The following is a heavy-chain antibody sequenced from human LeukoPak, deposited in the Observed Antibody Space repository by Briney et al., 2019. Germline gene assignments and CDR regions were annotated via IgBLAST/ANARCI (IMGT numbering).Heavy chain of an antibody. D-gene: IGHD3-3*01. CDR3: AKDWRGYSGRYFDY. CDR1: GFTFSSYA. V-gene: IGHV3-23*01. CDR2: ISGSGGST. J-gene: IGHJ4*02. Sequence: GGSLRLSCAASGFTFSSYAMSWVRQAPGKGLGWVSAISGSGGSTYYADSVKGRFTISRDNSKNTLYLQMNSLRAEDTAVYYCAKDWRGYSGRYFDYWGQGTLVTVSS.